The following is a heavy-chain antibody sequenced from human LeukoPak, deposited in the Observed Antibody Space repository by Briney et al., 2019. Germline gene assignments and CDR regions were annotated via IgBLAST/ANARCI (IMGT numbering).Heavy chain of an antibody. CDR1: GYSISSGSY. J-gene: IGHJ4*02. D-gene: IGHD3-22*01. Sequence: SETLSLTCAVSGYSISSGSYWGWIRQPPGKGLEWIGNMYHSGSTYSNPSLKSRDTISVDTSKNQFSLRLRSVTAADTAVYYCARLRVIDSSGFYYVDYWGQGTLVTVSS. V-gene: IGHV4-38-2*01. CDR2: MYHSGST. CDR3: ARLRVIDSSGFYYVDY.